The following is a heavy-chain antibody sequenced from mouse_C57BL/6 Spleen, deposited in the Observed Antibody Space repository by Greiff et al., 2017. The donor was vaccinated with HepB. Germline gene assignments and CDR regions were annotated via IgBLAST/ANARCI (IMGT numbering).Heavy chain of an antibody. D-gene: IGHD2-1*01. CDR3: ARWMVRGYFDV. CDR1: GYTFTSYW. CDR2: IDPSDSET. V-gene: IGHV1-52*01. Sequence: QVQLQQPGAELVRPGSSVKLSCKASGYTFTSYWMHWVKQRPIQGLEWIGNIDPSDSETHYTQKFKDKATLTVDKSSSTAYMQLSSLTSEDSAVYYCARWMVRGYFDVWGTGTTVTVSS. J-gene: IGHJ1*03.